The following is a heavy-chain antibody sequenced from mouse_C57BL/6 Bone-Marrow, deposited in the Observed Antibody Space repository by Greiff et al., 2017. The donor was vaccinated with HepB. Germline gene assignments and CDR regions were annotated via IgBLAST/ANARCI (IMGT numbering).Heavy chain of an antibody. V-gene: IGHV1-78*01. CDR1: GYTFTDHT. Sequence: QVQLQQSDAELVKPGASVKISCKVSGYTFTDHTIHWMKQRPEQGLEWIGYILPGDGSTKYNEKFKGKATLTADKSSSPAYMQHNSLTTEDSEVYFCARSKYDGSSYKDWFADWGQGTLVTVAA. J-gene: IGHJ3*01. CDR2: ILPGDGST. D-gene: IGHD1-1*01. CDR3: ARSKYDGSSYKDWFAD.